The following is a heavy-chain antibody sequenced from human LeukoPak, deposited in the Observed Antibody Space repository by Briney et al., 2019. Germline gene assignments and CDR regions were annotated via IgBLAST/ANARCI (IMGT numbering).Heavy chain of an antibody. CDR1: GGSISGHF. V-gene: IGHV4-59*11. CDR3: ARLTYSGSYFHDY. Sequence: SETLSLTCTVSGGSISGHFWSWIRQPPGKGLQWIGYIYYSGSTTYNPSLKSRVTISVDTSKNQFSLKLTSVTAADTAVYYCARLTYSGSYFHDYWGQGTLVTVSS. CDR2: IYYSGST. D-gene: IGHD1-26*01. J-gene: IGHJ4*02.